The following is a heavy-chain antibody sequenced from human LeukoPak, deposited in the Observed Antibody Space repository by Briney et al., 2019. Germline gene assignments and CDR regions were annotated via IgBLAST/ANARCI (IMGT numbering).Heavy chain of an antibody. CDR2: IYHSGST. Sequence: PSQTLSLTCAVSGGSISSGGYSWSWIRQPPGKGLEWIGYIYHSGSTYYNPSLKSRVTISVDRSKNQFPLKLSSVTAADTAVYYCAREGAKDWLYAFDIWGQGTMVTVSS. J-gene: IGHJ3*02. D-gene: IGHD3/OR15-3a*01. CDR1: GGSISSGGYS. CDR3: AREGAKDWLYAFDI. V-gene: IGHV4-30-2*01.